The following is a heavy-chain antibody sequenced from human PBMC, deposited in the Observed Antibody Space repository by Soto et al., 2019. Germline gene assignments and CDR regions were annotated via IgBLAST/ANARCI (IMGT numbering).Heavy chain of an antibody. V-gene: IGHV3-11*05. CDR3: ARDSAAVAGPNDY. CDR2: ISSSSSYT. J-gene: IGHJ4*02. Sequence: QVQLVESGGGLVKPGGSLRLSCAASGFTFSDYYMSWIRQAPGKGLEWVSYISSSSSYTNYADSVKGRFTISRDNAKNSLYLQMNSLRAEDPAVYYCARDSAAVAGPNDYWGQGTLVTVSS. D-gene: IGHD6-19*01. CDR1: GFTFSDYY.